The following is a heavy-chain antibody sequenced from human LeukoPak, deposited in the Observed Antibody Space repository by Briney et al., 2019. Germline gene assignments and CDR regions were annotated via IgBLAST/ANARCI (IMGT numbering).Heavy chain of an antibody. V-gene: IGHV3-11*06. D-gene: IGHD3-16*02. CDR2: ISSSSSYT. CDR1: GFTFSDYY. Sequence: GSLRLSCAASGFTFSDYYMSWIRQAPGKGLEWVSYISSSSSYTNYADSVKGRFTISRDNAKNSLYLQMNSLRAEDTAVHYCARVGRLGELSLRAFDYWGQGTLVTVSS. J-gene: IGHJ4*02. CDR3: ARVGRLGELSLRAFDY.